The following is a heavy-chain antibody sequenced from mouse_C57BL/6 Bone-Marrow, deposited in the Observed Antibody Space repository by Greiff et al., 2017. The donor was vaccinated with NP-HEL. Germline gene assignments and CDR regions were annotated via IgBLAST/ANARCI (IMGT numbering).Heavy chain of an antibody. D-gene: IGHD2-1*01. Sequence: EVQLQQSGAELVRPGASVKLSCTASGFNIKDDYMHGVKQRPEQGLEWIGWIDPANGDPEYASKFQGKATITADTSSNTAYLQLSSLTSEDTAVYYCTTYGNYGYFDVWGTGTTVTVSS. CDR2: IDPANGDP. CDR3: TTYGNYGYFDV. J-gene: IGHJ1*03. CDR1: GFNIKDDY. V-gene: IGHV14-4*01.